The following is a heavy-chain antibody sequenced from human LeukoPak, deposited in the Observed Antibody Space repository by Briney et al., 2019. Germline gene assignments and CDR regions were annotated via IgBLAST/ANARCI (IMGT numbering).Heavy chain of an antibody. J-gene: IGHJ4*02. CDR3: AKLAVAGTRIDY. Sequence: GRSLRLSCAASGFTFSSYEMNWVRQAPGKGLEWVSYISSSGSTIYYADSVRGRFTISRDNSKNTLYLQMNSLRAEDTAVYYCAKLAVAGTRIDYWGQGTLVTVSS. D-gene: IGHD6-19*01. CDR1: GFTFSSYE. V-gene: IGHV3-48*03. CDR2: ISSSGSTI.